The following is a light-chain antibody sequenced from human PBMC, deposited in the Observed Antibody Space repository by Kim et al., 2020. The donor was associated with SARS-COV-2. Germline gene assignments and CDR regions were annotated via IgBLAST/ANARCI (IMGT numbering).Light chain of an antibody. CDR2: TYN. CDR3: ASWDDSLNGYV. CDR1: KSNIGSNA. V-gene: IGLV1-44*01. J-gene: IGLJ1*01. Sequence: GQRVNISCSGSKSNIGSNAVNWYQRLPGTAPYLLIYTYNYRPSGVPDRFSGSTSGTSASLAISGLQSEEEGDYYCASWDDSLNGYVFGTGTKVTVL.